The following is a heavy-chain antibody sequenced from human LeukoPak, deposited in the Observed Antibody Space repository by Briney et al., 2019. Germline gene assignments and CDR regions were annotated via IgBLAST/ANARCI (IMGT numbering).Heavy chain of an antibody. CDR1: GYTFTSYG. D-gene: IGHD3-22*01. CDR3: VRIEGNYDSSGYTPDY. Sequence: APVKASCKASGYTFTSYGTSWVRQAPGHRLEWMGWISAYDGNTNYAQKLEGRVTMSTDTSTSTAYMELRSLRSDDTAVYYCVRIEGNYDSSGYTPDYWGQGTLVTVSS. V-gene: IGHV1-18*01. CDR2: ISAYDGNT. J-gene: IGHJ4*02.